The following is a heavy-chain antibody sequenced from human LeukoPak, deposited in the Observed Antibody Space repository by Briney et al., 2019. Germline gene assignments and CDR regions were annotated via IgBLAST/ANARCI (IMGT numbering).Heavy chain of an antibody. J-gene: IGHJ4*02. Sequence: GGSLRLSCAASGLTLSNYTMNWVRQAPGKGLEWVSSISSSSSFINYADSVKGRFTSSRDNAKNSLYLQMNSLRAEDTAVYYCASGNYYAPVDYWGQGTLVTVSS. V-gene: IGHV3-21*01. CDR1: GLTLSNYT. CDR2: ISSSSSFI. D-gene: IGHD3-10*01. CDR3: ASGNYYAPVDY.